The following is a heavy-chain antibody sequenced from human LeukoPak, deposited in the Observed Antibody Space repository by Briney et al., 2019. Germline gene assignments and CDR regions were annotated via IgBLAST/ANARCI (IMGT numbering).Heavy chain of an antibody. CDR3: AKVEDYSNYVGY. D-gene: IGHD4-11*01. CDR1: GFTVSSNC. J-gene: IGHJ4*02. Sequence: GGSLRLSCAASGFTVSSNCMSWVRQAPGKGLEWVSAISGSGGSTYYADSVKGRFTISRDNSKNTLYLQMNSLRAEDTAVYYCAKVEDYSNYVGYWGQGTLVTVSS. CDR2: ISGSGGST. V-gene: IGHV3-23*01.